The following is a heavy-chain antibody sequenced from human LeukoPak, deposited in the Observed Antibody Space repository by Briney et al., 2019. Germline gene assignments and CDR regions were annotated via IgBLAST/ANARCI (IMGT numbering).Heavy chain of an antibody. J-gene: IGHJ6*02. CDR3: ARDSETETGWYYYGMDV. CDR1: GFIVSRNY. D-gene: IGHD1-1*01. Sequence: GGSLRLSCGASGFIVSRNYMNWVRQAPSKDLEWVSVIYSGGSTYYADSVKGQFTITRDNSKNTVYLQMNSLRAEDTAVYYCARDSETETGWYYYGMDVWGQGTTVTVSS. V-gene: IGHV3-53*01. CDR2: IYSGGST.